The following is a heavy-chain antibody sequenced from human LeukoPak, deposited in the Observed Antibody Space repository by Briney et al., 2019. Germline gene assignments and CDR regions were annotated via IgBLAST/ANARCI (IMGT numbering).Heavy chain of an antibody. V-gene: IGHV4-61*08. D-gene: IGHD3-22*01. CDR1: GASVKSDAYY. J-gene: IGHJ4*02. CDR2: MFEGGRT. CDR3: GTLNTDYYDSSGYYNHF. Sequence: PSETLTLTCIVSGASVKSDAYYWSWIRQPPGRGLEWIGYMFEGGRTNYHPSLQGRVTVSVDTSKNQFSLSVSSVTAADTAVYYCGTLNTDYYDSSGYYNHFWGQGTLVTVSS.